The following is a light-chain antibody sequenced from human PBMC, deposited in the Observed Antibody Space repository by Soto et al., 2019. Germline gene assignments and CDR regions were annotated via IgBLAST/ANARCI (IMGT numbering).Light chain of an antibody. Sequence: EIVLTQSPGTLSLSPGERATLSCRASQSVASRNLAWYQQKSGQAPRLLIYGASSRAIHTPDRFSGSGSGTEFILTISGLQPDDFATYYCQQYHGYSLTFGQGTKVDIK. CDR3: QQYHGYSLT. CDR2: GAS. V-gene: IGKV3-20*01. J-gene: IGKJ1*01. CDR1: QSVASRN.